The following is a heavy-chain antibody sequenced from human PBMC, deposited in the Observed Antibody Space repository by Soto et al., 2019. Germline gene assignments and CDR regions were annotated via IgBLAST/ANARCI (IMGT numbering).Heavy chain of an antibody. CDR1: GGSISSDSYY. V-gene: IGHV4-39*01. D-gene: IGHD3-3*01. Sequence: QLQLQESGPGLVKPSETLSLTCTVSGGSISSDSYYWGWIRQSPGKGLEWIGSIYYTGSTYCNPSLKSRVTISVDTSKNQFSLKLSSVTAADTAVYYCARQFPFGVLIILKWFDPWGQGTLVTVSS. CDR3: ARQFPFGVLIILKWFDP. CDR2: IYYTGST. J-gene: IGHJ5*02.